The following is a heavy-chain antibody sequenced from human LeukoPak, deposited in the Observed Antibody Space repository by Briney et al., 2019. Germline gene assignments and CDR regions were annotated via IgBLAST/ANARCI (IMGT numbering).Heavy chain of an antibody. CDR2: ITYDGRDT. D-gene: IGHD5-24*01. J-gene: IGHJ4*02. V-gene: IGHV3-43*01. CDR3: AKDVGQDGRGHYYLDY. CDR1: GFVFEDYT. Sequence: GGSLSLSCAASGFVFEDYTMYCVRQRPGKGLEWVSLITYDGRDTKYADSVKGRFTTSRDNNKNSLFLQLSSLTHEDTALYYCAKDVGQDGRGHYYLDYWGQGTPVSVSS.